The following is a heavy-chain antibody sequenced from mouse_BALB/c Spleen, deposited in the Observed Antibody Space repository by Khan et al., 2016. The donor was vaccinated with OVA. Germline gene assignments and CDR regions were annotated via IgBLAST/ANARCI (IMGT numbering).Heavy chain of an antibody. CDR3: ANEFPLSY. CDR1: GYSFTGYY. CDR2: INPYNGAT. Sequence: VQLQQSGPELVKPGASVKISCKASGYSFTGYYMHWVKQSHVKSLEWIGRINPYNGATSYNQNFKDKASLTVDKYSSTAYMELHSLTSDASAVYYCANEFPLSYWGQGTLVTVSA. J-gene: IGHJ3*01. V-gene: IGHV1-31*01.